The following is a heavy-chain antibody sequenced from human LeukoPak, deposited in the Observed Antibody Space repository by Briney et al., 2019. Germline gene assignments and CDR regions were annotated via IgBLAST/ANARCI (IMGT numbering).Heavy chain of an antibody. V-gene: IGHV4-4*07. CDR2: IYTSGST. CDR1: GGSISSYY. D-gene: IGHD3-22*01. Sequence: SETLPLTCTVSGGSISSYYWSWIRQPAGKGLEWIGRIYTSGSTNYNPSLKTGVTISVDKSKNQFSLKLSSVTAADTAVYYCARSSSSGYYYYFDDWGKGTMVTVSS. CDR3: ARSSSSGYYYYFDD. J-gene: IGHJ6*03.